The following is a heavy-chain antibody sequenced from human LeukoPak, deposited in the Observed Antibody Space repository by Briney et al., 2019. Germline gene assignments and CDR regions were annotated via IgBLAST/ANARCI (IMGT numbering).Heavy chain of an antibody. Sequence: GGSLRLSCAASGFTFSSYAMHWVRQAPGKGLEWVAVISFDGSNKYYADSVEGRFTISRDNSKNTLYLQMNSLRAEDTAVYYCARDRRVWGSYLSGNAFDIWGQGTMVTVSS. J-gene: IGHJ3*02. CDR3: ARDRRVWGSYLSGNAFDI. CDR1: GFTFSSYA. D-gene: IGHD3-16*02. CDR2: ISFDGSNK. V-gene: IGHV3-30-3*01.